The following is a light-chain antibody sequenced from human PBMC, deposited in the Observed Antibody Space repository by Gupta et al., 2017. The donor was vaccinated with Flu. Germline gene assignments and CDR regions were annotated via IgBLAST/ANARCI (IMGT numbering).Light chain of an antibody. Sequence: PSSLSASVGDRVTITCRTSQSISSYLNSYQQKPGKAPKLLIYAASSFQSGVPSTFSGSGSGTDFTLTIIRLLPEDFATSYCQQRYGPRNTFGQGTRMEIK. J-gene: IGKJ5*01. CDR2: AAS. CDR3: QQRYGPRNT. V-gene: IGKV1-39*01. CDR1: QSISSY.